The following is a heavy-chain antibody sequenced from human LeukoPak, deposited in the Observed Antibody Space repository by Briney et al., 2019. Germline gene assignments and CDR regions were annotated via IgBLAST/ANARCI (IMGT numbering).Heavy chain of an antibody. CDR3: ARYTSRWLQSFDP. J-gene: IGHJ5*02. CDR2: ISSSSSYI. V-gene: IGHV3-21*01. Sequence: GGSLRLSCAASGFTFSSYSMNWVRQAPGKGLEWVSSISSSSSYIYYADSVKGRFTISRDNAKNSLYLQMNSLRAEDTAVYYCARYTSRWLQSFDPWGQGTLVTVSS. CDR1: GFTFSSYS. D-gene: IGHD5-24*01.